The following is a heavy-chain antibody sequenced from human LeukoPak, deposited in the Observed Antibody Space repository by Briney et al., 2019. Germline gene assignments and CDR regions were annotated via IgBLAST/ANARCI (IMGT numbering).Heavy chain of an antibody. J-gene: IGHJ4*02. CDR2: IYYSGST. V-gene: IGHV4-59*12. D-gene: IGHD3-22*01. CDR3: ARDPFSGYLGY. Sequence: PSQTLSLTCTVSGGSISSYYWSWIRQPPGKGLEWIGYIYYSGSTNYNPSLKSRVTISVDTSKNQFSLKLSSVTAADTAVYYCARDPFSGYLGYWGQGTLVTVSS. CDR1: GGSISSYY.